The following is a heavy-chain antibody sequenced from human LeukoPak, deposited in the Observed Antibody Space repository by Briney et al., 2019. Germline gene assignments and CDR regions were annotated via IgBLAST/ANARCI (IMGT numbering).Heavy chain of an antibody. CDR2: ISGSGGST. V-gene: IGHV3-23*01. CDR3: ARGMGYSYHNPLDY. J-gene: IGHJ4*02. CDR1: GFTFSSYA. D-gene: IGHD5-18*01. Sequence: PGGSLRLSCEASGFTFSSYAMSWVRQAPGKGLEWVSGISGSGGSTYYADSVKGRFTISRDNAKNSLYLQMNSLRAEDTALYYCARGMGYSYHNPLDYWGQGTLVTVSS.